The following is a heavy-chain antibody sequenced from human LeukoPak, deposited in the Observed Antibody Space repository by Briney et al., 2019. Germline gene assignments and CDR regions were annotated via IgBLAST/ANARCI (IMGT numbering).Heavy chain of an antibody. CDR3: ARDGIVGSPLFKFDY. CDR1: GFFFSSYG. CDR2: ISFDGGNK. J-gene: IGHJ4*02. Sequence: GRSLRLSCAASGFFFSSYGMHWVRQAPGKGLEWVAIISFDGGNKYYADSVKGRFTISRDNSKNTLYLQMNSLRAEDTAVYYCARDGIVGSPLFKFDYWGQGTLVTVSS. D-gene: IGHD1-26*01. V-gene: IGHV3-30*03.